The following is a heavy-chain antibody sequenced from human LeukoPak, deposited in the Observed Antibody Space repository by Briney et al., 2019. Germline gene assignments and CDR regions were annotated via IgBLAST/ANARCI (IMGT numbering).Heavy chain of an antibody. Sequence: ASVKVSCKASGYTLTSYGISWVRQAPGQGLEWMGWISPYNGNTNYAQKLQGRVTMTTDTSTTTAYMELSSLRSEDTAVYYCARGSTNYYDSSGAFDPWGQGTLVTVSS. CDR3: ARGSTNYYDSSGAFDP. D-gene: IGHD3-22*01. CDR1: GYTLTSYG. J-gene: IGHJ5*02. CDR2: ISPYNGNT. V-gene: IGHV1-18*01.